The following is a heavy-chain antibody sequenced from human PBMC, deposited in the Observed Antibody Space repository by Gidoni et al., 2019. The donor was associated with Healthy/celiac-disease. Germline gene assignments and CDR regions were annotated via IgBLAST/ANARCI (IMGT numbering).Heavy chain of an antibody. D-gene: IGHD4-17*01. CDR3: ASWIYGDYVKYFDY. J-gene: IGHJ4*02. V-gene: IGHV1-69*01. CDR1: GGPFSSYG. CDR2: IIPIFGTA. Sequence: QVQLGQSGAEVKKPGSSVKVSCKASGGPFSSYGSSWVRQAPGQGLEWMGGIIPIFGTANYAQKFQGRVTITADESTSTAYMELSSLRSEDTAVYYCASWIYGDYVKYFDYWGQGTLVTVSS.